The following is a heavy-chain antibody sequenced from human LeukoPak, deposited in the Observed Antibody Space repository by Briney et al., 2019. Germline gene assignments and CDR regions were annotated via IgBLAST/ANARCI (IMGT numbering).Heavy chain of an antibody. V-gene: IGHV3-48*03. CDR2: ISSSGSTI. CDR3: AKGSISGVVLVPATCAPNDY. D-gene: IGHD2-15*01. CDR1: GFTFSSYE. J-gene: IGHJ4*02. Sequence: GGSLRLSCAASGFTFSSYEMNWVRQAPGKGLEWVSYISSSGSTIYYADSVKGRFTISRDNSKNTLYLQMNSLTVEDTAIYYCAKGSISGVVLVPATCAPNDYWGQGTLVTVSS.